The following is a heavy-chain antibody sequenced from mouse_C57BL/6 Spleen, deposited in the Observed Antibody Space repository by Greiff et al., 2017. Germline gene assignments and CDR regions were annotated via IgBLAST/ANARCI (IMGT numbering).Heavy chain of an antibody. D-gene: IGHD2-4*01. CDR1: GYTFTSYW. CDR2: IYPGSGST. CDR3: AREGDDYDFFAY. V-gene: IGHV1-55*01. Sequence: QVQLQQSGAELVKPGASVKMSCKASGYTFTSYWITWVKQRPGQGLEWIGDIYPGSGSTNYNEKFKSKATLTVDTSSSTDYMQLSSLTSEDSAVYYCAREGDDYDFFAYWGQGTLVTVSA. J-gene: IGHJ3*01.